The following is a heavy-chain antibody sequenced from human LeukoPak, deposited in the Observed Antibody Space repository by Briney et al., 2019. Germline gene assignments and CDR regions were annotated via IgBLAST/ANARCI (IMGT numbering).Heavy chain of an antibody. CDR1: GGSISSSYW. J-gene: IGHJ4*02. V-gene: IGHV4-4*02. D-gene: IGHD4-17*01. Sequence: SETLSLTCAVSGGSISSSYWWTWVRQPPGKGLEWIGEIYHSGSTNYNPSLESRVSISVDKSKNQFSLKLSSVTAADTAVYYCARDSGGTTVTDHFDYWGQGTLVTVSS. CDR3: ARDSGGTTVTDHFDY. CDR2: IYHSGST.